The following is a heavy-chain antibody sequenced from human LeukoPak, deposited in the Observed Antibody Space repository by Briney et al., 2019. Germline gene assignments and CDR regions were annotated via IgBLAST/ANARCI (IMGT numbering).Heavy chain of an antibody. D-gene: IGHD3-3*01. V-gene: IGHV1-2*02. CDR2: INPNSGGT. CDR1: GYTFTGYY. J-gene: IGHJ5*02. Sequence: ASVKVSCKASGYTFTGYYMHWVRQAPGQGLEWMGWINPNSGGTNYAQKFQGRVTMTRDTSISTAYMELSRLRSDDTAVYYCARDYEALGVDWFDPWGQGTLVTVSS. CDR3: ARDYEALGVDWFDP.